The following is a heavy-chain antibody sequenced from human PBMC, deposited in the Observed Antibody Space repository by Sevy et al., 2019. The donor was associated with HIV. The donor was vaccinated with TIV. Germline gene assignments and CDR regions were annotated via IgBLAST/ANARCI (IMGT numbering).Heavy chain of an antibody. V-gene: IGHV3-30*12. J-gene: IGHJ4*02. CDR2: ISFDRSEK. CDR1: GFTFGSYG. D-gene: IGHD6-6*01. Sequence: GGSLRLSCATSGFTFGSYGMHWVRQAPGKGLEWVAYISFDRSEKNYGDSVKDRFTISRDNSKNTGYLQMNSLRVEDTAIYYCARVFSSYSFDYWGQGTLVTVSS. CDR3: ARVFSSYSFDY.